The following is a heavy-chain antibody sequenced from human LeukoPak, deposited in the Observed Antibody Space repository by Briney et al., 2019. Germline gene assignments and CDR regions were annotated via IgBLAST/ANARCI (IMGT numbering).Heavy chain of an antibody. J-gene: IGHJ4*02. CDR3: ARSILHWANDGILS. CDR2: ISSSSSYI. CDR1: GFTFSSYS. Sequence: GGSLRLSCAASGFTFSSYSMYWVRQAPGKGLEWVSSISSSSSYIYYADSVKGRFTISRDNAKNSLYLQMNSLRAEDTAVYYCARSILHWANDGILSWGQGTLVTVSS. D-gene: IGHD2-8*01. V-gene: IGHV3-21*01.